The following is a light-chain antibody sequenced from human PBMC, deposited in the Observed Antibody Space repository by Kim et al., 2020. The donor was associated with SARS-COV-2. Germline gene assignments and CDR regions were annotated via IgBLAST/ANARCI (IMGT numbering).Light chain of an antibody. V-gene: IGLV2-14*03. CDR3: SSFTSSSTWV. Sequence: QSALTQPASVSGSPGQSITISCTGTSSDVGGQTYISWYQQHTGKAPKLMIHDVTKRPSGVSVRFSGSKSGNTATLTISGLQAEDEADYYCSSFTSSSTWVFGGGTKVTVL. CDR1: SSDVGGQTY. J-gene: IGLJ3*02. CDR2: DVT.